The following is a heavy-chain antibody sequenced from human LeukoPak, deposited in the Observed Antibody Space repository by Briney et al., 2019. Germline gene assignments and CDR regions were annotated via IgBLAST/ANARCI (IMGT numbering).Heavy chain of an antibody. Sequence: PSETLSLTCTVSGGSISSYYWNWVRQPPGKGLEDIGDICDSGRINYNPSLKSRGAISVDTCKNWFSRRLTSVTAADTAVSYCARGQKYIYGYTVTELGSRYFDYWGQGTLVTVSS. J-gene: IGHJ4*02. V-gene: IGHV4-59*01. CDR1: GGSISSYY. CDR2: ICDSGRI. D-gene: IGHD5-18*01. CDR3: ARGQKYIYGYTVTELGSRYFDY.